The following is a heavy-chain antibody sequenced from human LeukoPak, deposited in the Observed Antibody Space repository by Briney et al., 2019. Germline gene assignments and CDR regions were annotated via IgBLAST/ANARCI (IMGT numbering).Heavy chain of an antibody. Sequence: GGSLRLFCAASGFTFSSYAMSWVRQAPGKGLEWVSAISGSGGSTYYADSVKGRFTISRDNSKNTLYLQMNSLRAEDTAVYYCAKGGWLQYYFDYWGQGTLVTVSS. J-gene: IGHJ4*02. CDR2: ISGSGGST. CDR1: GFTFSSYA. V-gene: IGHV3-23*01. D-gene: IGHD5-24*01. CDR3: AKGGWLQYYFDY.